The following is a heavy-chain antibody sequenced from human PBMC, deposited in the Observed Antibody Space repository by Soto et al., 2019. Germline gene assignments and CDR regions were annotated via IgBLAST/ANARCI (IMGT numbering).Heavy chain of an antibody. CDR1: GFTFSRYC. V-gene: IGHV3-7*01. J-gene: IGHJ4*02. Sequence: GGSLRLSCAASGFTFSRYCMSWVRQAPGKGLEWVANIKQDGSEKYYVDSVKGRFTISRDNAKNSLYLQMNSLRAEDTAVYYCVGDYLFDYWGQGTLVTVSS. CDR3: VGDYLFDY. CDR2: IKQDGSEK.